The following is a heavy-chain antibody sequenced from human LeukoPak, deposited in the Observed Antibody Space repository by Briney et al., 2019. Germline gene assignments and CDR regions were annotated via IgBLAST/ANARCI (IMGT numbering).Heavy chain of an antibody. V-gene: IGHV3-23*01. CDR2: IGGSGGST. Sequence: VGSLRLSCAASGFTFSSYAMSWVRQAPGKGLEWVSAIGGSGGSTYYADSVKGRFTISRDNSKNTLYLQMNSLRAEDTAVYYCAKDYYDSSGYAPFDYWGQGTLVTVSS. CDR1: GFTFSSYA. CDR3: AKDYYDSSGYAPFDY. J-gene: IGHJ4*02. D-gene: IGHD3-22*01.